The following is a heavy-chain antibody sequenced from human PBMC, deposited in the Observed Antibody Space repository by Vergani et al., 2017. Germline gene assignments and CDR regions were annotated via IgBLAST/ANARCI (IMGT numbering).Heavy chain of an antibody. CDR2: ISSSGSTI. CDR3: ARDINPCGGDCLGYFDL. CDR1: GFTFSSYS. V-gene: IGHV3-48*04. Sequence: EVQLVESGGGLVQPGGSLRLSCAASGFTFSSYSMNWVRQAPGKGLEWVSYISSSGSTIYYADSVKGRFTISRDNAKNSLYLQMNSLRAEDTAVYYCARDINPCGGDCLGYFDLWGRGTLVTVSS. J-gene: IGHJ2*01. D-gene: IGHD2-21*02.